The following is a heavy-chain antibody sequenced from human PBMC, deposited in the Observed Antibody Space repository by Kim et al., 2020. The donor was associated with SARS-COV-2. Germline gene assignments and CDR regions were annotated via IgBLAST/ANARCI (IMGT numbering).Heavy chain of an antibody. CDR2: IIAIFGTA. V-gene: IGHV1-69*13. CDR1: GGTFSSYA. J-gene: IGHJ4*02. CDR3: ASLEDDYGGDTDY. D-gene: IGHD4-17*01. Sequence: SVKVSCKASGGTFSSYAINWVRQAPGQGLEWMGGIIAIFGTANYAQKFQGRVTIIADESTSTAYMELSSLRSEDTVVYYCASLEDDYGGDTDYWGQGTLVTVSS.